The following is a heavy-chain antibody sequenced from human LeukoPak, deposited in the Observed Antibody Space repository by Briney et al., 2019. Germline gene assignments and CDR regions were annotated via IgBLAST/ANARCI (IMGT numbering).Heavy chain of an antibody. J-gene: IGHJ2*01. CDR2: IYHTGSA. CDR3: ARDGSNYGNYWYFDL. Sequence: SETLSLTCTVSGGSINSVTYYWSWIRQPPGKALEWIGYIYHTGSAYYNPSLESRVAISVDTSRNQFSLELSAVTAADTAVYYCARDGSNYGNYWYFDLWGRDTLVTVSS. D-gene: IGHD4/OR15-4a*01. CDR1: GGSINSVTYY. V-gene: IGHV4-31*03.